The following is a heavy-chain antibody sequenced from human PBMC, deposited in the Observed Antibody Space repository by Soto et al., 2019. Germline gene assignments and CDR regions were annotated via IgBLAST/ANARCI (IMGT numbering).Heavy chain of an antibody. CDR2: ISAYNGNT. Sequence: GASVKLSCTASGYTFTSYGISCVRQAPGQGLEWMGWISAYNGNTNYAQKLQGRVTMTTDTSTSTAYMELRSLRSDDTAVYYCARGGGGDCSGGSCYPRDAFDIWGQGTMVTVSS. J-gene: IGHJ3*02. CDR1: GYTFTSYG. V-gene: IGHV1-18*01. CDR3: ARGGGGDCSGGSCYPRDAFDI. D-gene: IGHD2-15*01.